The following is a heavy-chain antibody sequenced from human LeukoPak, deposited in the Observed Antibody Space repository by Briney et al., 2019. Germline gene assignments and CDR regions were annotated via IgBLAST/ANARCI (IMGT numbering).Heavy chain of an antibody. CDR2: INPNSGGT. CDR3: ARLNSGYDYYYMDV. D-gene: IGHD1-26*01. CDR1: GYTLTGYY. J-gene: IGHJ6*03. V-gene: IGHV1-2*06. Sequence: ASVKVSCKASGYTLTGYYMHWVRQAPGQGLEWLGRINPNSGGTNYAQKLQGRVTMTRDTSISTAYMELSRLRSDDTAVYYCARLNSGYDYYYMDVWGKGTTVTVSS.